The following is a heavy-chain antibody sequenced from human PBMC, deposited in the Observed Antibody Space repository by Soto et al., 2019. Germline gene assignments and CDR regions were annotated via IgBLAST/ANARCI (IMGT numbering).Heavy chain of an antibody. CDR1: GGSISSYY. J-gene: IGHJ5*02. CDR3: AKGASQFALHWFDP. Sequence: SETLSLTCTVSGGSISSYYWSWIRQPPGKGLEWIGYIYYSGSTNYNPSLKSRVTISVDTSKNQFSLKLSSVTAADTAVYYCAKGASQFALHWFDPWGQGTLVTVSS. V-gene: IGHV4-59*01. D-gene: IGHD2-21*01. CDR2: IYYSGST.